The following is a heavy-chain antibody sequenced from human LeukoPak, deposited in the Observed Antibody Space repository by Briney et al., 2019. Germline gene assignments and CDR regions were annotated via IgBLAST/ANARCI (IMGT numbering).Heavy chain of an antibody. J-gene: IGHJ4*02. CDR1: GFTFSSYA. CDR2: IKYDGGEK. CDR3: ARLARGTVFDF. Sequence: GGSLRLSCAASGFTFSSYAMSWVRQAPGKGLEWVANIKYDGGEKYYVDSVKGRFTISRDNVQNSLFLQMNSPRAEDTAMYYCARLARGTVFDFWGQGALVTVSS. D-gene: IGHD3-10*01. V-gene: IGHV3-7*05.